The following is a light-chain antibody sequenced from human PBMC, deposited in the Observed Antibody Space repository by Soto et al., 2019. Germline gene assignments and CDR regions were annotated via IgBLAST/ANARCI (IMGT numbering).Light chain of an antibody. V-gene: IGKV1-5*01. J-gene: IGKJ1*01. CDR2: DAS. CDR3: QQYEGYSRT. CDR1: QSIRTS. Sequence: DIQMTQSPSALSASVGDRVTITCRASQSIRTSLAWYQQKPGKAPKFLISDASSLPSGVPSRFSGSGSGTEFTLTISSLQPDDFATYYCQQYEGYSRTFGQGTKVAIK.